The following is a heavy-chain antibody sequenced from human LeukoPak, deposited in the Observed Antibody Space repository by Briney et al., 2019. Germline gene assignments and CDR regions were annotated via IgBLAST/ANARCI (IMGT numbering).Heavy chain of an antibody. CDR3: ARRSIRSRTVDY. CDR2: IIPVFGTS. Sequence: SVKVSCKASGGTFSSYAISWVRQAPGQGLEWMGGIIPVFGTSNYAQKFQGRVTMTRDMSTSTVYMELSSLRSEDTAVYYCARRSIRSRTVDYWGQGTLVTVSS. D-gene: IGHD3-3*02. CDR1: GGTFSSYA. V-gene: IGHV1-69*05. J-gene: IGHJ4*02.